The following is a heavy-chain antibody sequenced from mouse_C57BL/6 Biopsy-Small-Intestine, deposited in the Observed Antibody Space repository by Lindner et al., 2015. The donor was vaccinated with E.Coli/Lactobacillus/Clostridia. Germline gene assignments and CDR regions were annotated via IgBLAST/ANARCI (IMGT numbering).Heavy chain of an antibody. J-gene: IGHJ4*01. Sequence: VQLQEVWTWPRWAPSQSLSITCTVSGFSLTSYGVSWVRQPPGKGLEWLGVIWGDGSTNYHSALISRLSISKDNSKSQVFLKLNSLRTDDTATYYCAKFITTVRLYAMDYWGQGTSVTVSS. D-gene: IGHD1-1*01. CDR3: AKFITTVRLYAMDY. V-gene: IGHV2-3*01. CDR1: GFSLTSYG. CDR2: IWGDGST.